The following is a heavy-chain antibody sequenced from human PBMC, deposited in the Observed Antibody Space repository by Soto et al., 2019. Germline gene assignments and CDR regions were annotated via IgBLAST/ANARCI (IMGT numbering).Heavy chain of an antibody. J-gene: IGHJ4*01. V-gene: IGHV1-18*01. CDR1: GYTFTSYG. CDR2: ISAYNGNT. D-gene: IGHD3-9*01. CDR3: ARDGAYDILTGIPTADYFDY. Sequence: QVQLVQSGAEVKKPGASVKVSCKASGYTFTSYGISWVRQAPGQGLEWMGWISAYNGNTNYAQKLQGRVTMTTDTSTSTAYMELRSLRSDDTAVYYCARDGAYDILTGIPTADYFDYWGHGTLVTVSS.